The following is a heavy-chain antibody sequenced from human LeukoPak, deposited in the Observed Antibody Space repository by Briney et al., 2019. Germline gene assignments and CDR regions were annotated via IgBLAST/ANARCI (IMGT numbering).Heavy chain of an antibody. J-gene: IGHJ4*02. Sequence: SETLSLTCTVSGGSISRGAYYWSWIRQPPGKGLEWIGYIYYSGNTNYNPSLKSRVTISVDTSKNQFSLNLSSVTAADTAVYYCARGPSSGYSYGWGQGTLVTVSS. CDR2: IYYSGNT. D-gene: IGHD5-18*01. V-gene: IGHV4-61*08. CDR3: ARGPSSGYSYG. CDR1: GGSISRGAYY.